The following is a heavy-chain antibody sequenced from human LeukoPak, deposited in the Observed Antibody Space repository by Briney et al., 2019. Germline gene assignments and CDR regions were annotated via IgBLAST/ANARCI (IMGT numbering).Heavy chain of an antibody. CDR3: AREGGFYRPLDY. Sequence: SETLSLTCGVSGGSVINTNWWTWVRQPPGKGLEWIGEVHLDGRTNYDPSLESRLTMSVDVSENQVSLKLTSVTAADTAVYYCAREGGFYRPLDYSGQGTLVTVSS. CDR1: GGSVINTNW. CDR2: VHLDGRT. V-gene: IGHV4-4*02. J-gene: IGHJ4*02. D-gene: IGHD3-3*01.